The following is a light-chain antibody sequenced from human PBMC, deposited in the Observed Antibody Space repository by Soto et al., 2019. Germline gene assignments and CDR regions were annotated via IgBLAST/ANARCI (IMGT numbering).Light chain of an antibody. CDR2: DAS. V-gene: IGKV3-20*01. J-gene: IGKJ4*01. Sequence: EIVFTQSPDTLSLSPGERATLSCRASQSVDSNYLAWYQQKPGQAPRVLIYDASIRATGIPDRFSGSGYGTDFTLTISRLEPEDSAVYYCQQYDSSPLTFGGGTKVDIK. CDR3: QQYDSSPLT. CDR1: QSVDSNY.